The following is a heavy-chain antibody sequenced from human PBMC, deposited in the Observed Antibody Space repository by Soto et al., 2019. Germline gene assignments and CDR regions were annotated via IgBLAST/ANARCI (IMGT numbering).Heavy chain of an antibody. CDR3: AGRPPPASKIFDW. D-gene: IGHD2-2*01. Sequence: SETLSLTCTVSGDSLSSSDYYWGWIRQPPGKGLEWIGTIYHSGTTYYNPSLESRLTMSIDTSKNQFSLKLTSVIAADSAVYFCAGRPPPASKIFDWWGPGTLVTVSS. V-gene: IGHV4-39*01. CDR1: GDSLSSSDYY. J-gene: IGHJ4*02. CDR2: IYHSGTT.